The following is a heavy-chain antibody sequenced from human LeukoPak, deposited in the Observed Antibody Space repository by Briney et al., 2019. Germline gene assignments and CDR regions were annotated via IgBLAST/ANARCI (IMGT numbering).Heavy chain of an antibody. Sequence: PGGSLRLSCAASGFTFSSYWMSWVRQAPGKGLEWVANIKQDGSEKYYVDSVKGRLTISRDNAKNSLYLQMNSLRAEDTAVYYCARDPDYGDYVNYFDYWGQGTLVTVSS. V-gene: IGHV3-7*01. J-gene: IGHJ4*02. CDR1: GFTFSSYW. CDR2: IKQDGSEK. CDR3: ARDPDYGDYVNYFDY. D-gene: IGHD4-17*01.